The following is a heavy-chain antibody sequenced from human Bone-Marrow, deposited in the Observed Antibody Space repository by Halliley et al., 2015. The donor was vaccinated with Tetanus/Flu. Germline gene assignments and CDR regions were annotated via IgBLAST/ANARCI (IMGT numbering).Heavy chain of an antibody. CDR3: ARDPLYSDDSGYYFDY. J-gene: IGHJ4*02. V-gene: IGHV3-21*01. CDR2: ISGSSSPI. Sequence: SSISGSSSPIFYADSVKGRFPISRDNAKNSLYLQMNSLRAEDTAVYFCARDPLYSDDSGYYFDYWGRGTLVTVSS. D-gene: IGHD3-22*01.